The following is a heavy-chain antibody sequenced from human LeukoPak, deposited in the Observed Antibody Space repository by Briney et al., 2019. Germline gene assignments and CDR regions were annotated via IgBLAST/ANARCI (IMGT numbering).Heavy chain of an antibody. CDR3: ARDQRYCSGGSCPAPDAFVI. J-gene: IGHJ3*02. CDR1: GYTFTSYG. D-gene: IGHD2-15*01. V-gene: IGHV1-18*04. Sequence: GASVKVSCKASGYTFTSYGISWVRQAPGQGLEWMGWISAYNGNTNYAQKLQGRVTMTTDTSTSTAYMELRSLRSDDTAVYYCARDQRYCSGGSCPAPDAFVIWGQGTMVTVSS. CDR2: ISAYNGNT.